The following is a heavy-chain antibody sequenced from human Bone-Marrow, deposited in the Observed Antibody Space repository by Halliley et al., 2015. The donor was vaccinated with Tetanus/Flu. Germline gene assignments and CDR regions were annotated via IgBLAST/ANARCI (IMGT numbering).Heavy chain of an antibody. CDR3: ARDWIIGDTPSQYYGMDV. CDR2: INAGNGET. CDR1: GYSFSSYA. Sequence: QMQLVQSGAAVKKPGASVEVSCQASGYSFSSYAMHWVRQAPGQRPEWMGWINAGNGETKYSQKFQDRLTITRDTYARTAYMELSSLRSEDTAVYFCARDWIIGDTPSQYYGMDVWGQGTTVTVSS. J-gene: IGHJ6*02. D-gene: IGHD2-15*01. V-gene: IGHV1-3*01.